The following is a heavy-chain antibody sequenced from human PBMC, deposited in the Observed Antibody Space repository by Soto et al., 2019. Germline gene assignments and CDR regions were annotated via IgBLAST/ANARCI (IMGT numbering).Heavy chain of an antibody. CDR3: ARGPRSGYDYVGY. CDR2: INSDGSST. CDR1: GFHFSSYW. Sequence: GSLRRSCAACGFHFSSYWMHWVRHAPGKGLVWVSRINSDGSSTSYADSVKGRFTISRDNAKNTLYLQMNSLRAEDTAVYYCARGPRSGYDYVGYWGQGTLVTVSS. D-gene: IGHD5-12*01. V-gene: IGHV3-74*01. J-gene: IGHJ4*02.